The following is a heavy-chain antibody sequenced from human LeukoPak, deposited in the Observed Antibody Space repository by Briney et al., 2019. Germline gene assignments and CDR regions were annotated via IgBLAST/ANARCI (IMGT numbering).Heavy chain of an antibody. J-gene: IGHJ6*02. Sequence: GGSLRLSCAASGFTFSSYDMHWVRQATGKGLEWVSALGTAGDTYYPRSVKGRFTISRENANKSLYLQMNSLRAGDTAVYYCARAYRGGSGSYYETIHYGMDVWGQGTTVTVSS. CDR2: LGTAGDT. CDR1: GFTFSSYD. V-gene: IGHV3-13*04. D-gene: IGHD3-10*01. CDR3: ARAYRGGSGSYYETIHYGMDV.